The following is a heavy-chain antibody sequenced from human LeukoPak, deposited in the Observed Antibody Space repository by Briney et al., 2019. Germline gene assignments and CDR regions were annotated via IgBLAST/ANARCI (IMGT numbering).Heavy chain of an antibody. CDR1: GFSFDDYA. Sequence: GGSLRLSCAASGFSFDDYAMHWVRQAPGKGLEWVSAISWNSGSIGYADSVKGRFTISRDNAKNSLYLQMNSLRAEDMALYYCAKDSSATVTNAGFDAFGIWGQGTMVTVSS. V-gene: IGHV3-9*03. CDR3: AKDSSATVTNAGFDAFGI. J-gene: IGHJ3*02. D-gene: IGHD4-17*01. CDR2: ISWNSGSI.